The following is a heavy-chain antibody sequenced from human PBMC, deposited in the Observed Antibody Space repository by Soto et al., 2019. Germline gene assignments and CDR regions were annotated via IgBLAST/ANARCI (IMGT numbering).Heavy chain of an antibody. D-gene: IGHD3-16*02. Sequence: GGSLRLSCASSGFTLSMSAVNWVRQAPGKGLEWVSYISDSGDRTYYADSVKGRFTISRDRSKNTVSLQMDSLRAEDTAVYYCAKDRGIIVKAGDAFDVWGQGTKATV. J-gene: IGHJ3*01. CDR3: AKDRGIIVKAGDAFDV. CDR2: ISDSGDRT. V-gene: IGHV3-23*01. CDR1: GFTLSMSA.